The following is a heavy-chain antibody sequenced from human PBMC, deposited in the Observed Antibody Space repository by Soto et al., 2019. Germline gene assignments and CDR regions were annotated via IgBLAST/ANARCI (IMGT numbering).Heavy chain of an antibody. Sequence: SETLSLTCTVSGGSIRSGGYSWSWIRQPPGKGLEWIGYIYHSGSTYYNPSLKSRVTMSVDRSKNQFSLQLSSVTAADTAVYYCASLDVDTTMAFDYWGQGTLVTVSS. CDR3: ASLDVDTTMAFDY. CDR1: GGSIRSGGYS. D-gene: IGHD5-18*01. V-gene: IGHV4-30-2*01. CDR2: IYHSGST. J-gene: IGHJ4*02.